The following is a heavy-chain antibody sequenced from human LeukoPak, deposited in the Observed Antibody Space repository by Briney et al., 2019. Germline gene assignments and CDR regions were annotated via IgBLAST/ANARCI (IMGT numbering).Heavy chain of an antibody. D-gene: IGHD6-19*01. CDR2: ISSSGSTI. CDR1: GFTFSSYE. J-gene: IGHJ6*03. CDR3: ARSSGWYHRGPDYYYYYMDV. Sequence: GGSLRLSCAASGFTFSSYEMNWVRQAPGKGLEWVSYISSSGSTIYYADSVKGRFTISRDNAKDSLYLQMNSLRAEDTAVYYCARSSGWYHRGPDYYYYYMDVWGKGTTVTVS. V-gene: IGHV3-48*03.